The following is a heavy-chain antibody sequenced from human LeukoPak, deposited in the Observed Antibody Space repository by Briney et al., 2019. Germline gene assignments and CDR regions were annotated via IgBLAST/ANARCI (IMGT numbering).Heavy chain of an antibody. CDR2: ISGGGYTT. D-gene: IGHD3-22*01. J-gene: IGHJ4*02. V-gene: IGHV3-23*01. CDR3: AKDYYDSYYFEY. CDR1: GFTLSSYG. Sequence: GGSLRLSCGASGFTLSSYGMTWVRQAPGKGLEWVSSISGGGYTTYYADSVKGRFIISRDNSKNTLYLQMNSLRAEDTAVYYCAKDYYDSYYFEYWGQGTLVTVSS.